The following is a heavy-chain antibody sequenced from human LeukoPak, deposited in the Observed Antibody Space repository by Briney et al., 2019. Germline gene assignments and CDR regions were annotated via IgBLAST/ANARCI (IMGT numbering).Heavy chain of an antibody. CDR3: ASSSWSRSNWFDP. CDR1: GFTVSSNS. D-gene: IGHD6-13*01. CDR2: IYSGGTT. Sequence: PGGSLRLSCAASGFTVSSNSMTWARQAPGKGLEWVSVIYSGGTTYYADSVKGRFTISRDNSKNTLYLQMNSLRLEDTAVYYCASSSWSRSNWFDPWGQGTLVTVSS. V-gene: IGHV3-66*02. J-gene: IGHJ5*02.